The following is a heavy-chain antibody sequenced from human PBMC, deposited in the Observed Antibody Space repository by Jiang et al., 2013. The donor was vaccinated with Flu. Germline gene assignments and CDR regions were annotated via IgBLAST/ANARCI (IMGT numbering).Heavy chain of an antibody. CDR1: GGSISSDGYY. V-gene: IGHV4-31*03. D-gene: IGHD3-9*01. Sequence: KPSQTLSLTCTVSGGSISSDGYYWSWIRQHPEKGLEWIGYIYNSGSTYYNPSLKSRVNMSVDTSKKHFSLKLNSVTAADTAVYYCARGEGNYDLLTGYPYNWFDPWGQGTLVTVSS. CDR3: ARGEGNYDLLTGYPYNWFDP. CDR2: IYNSGST. J-gene: IGHJ5*02.